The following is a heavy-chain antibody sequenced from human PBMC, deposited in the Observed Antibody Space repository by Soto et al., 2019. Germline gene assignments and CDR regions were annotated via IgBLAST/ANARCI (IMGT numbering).Heavy chain of an antibody. CDR3: AKALTVNLRDYTNLVPQGY. CDR2: ISGSGGST. Sequence: GGSLRLSCAASGFTFSSYAMSWVRQAPGKGLEWVSAISGSGGSTYYADSVKGRFTISRDNSKNTLYLQMNSLRAEDTAVYYCAKALTVNLRDYTNLVPQGYWGQGTLVTVSS. CDR1: GFTFSSYA. J-gene: IGHJ4*02. V-gene: IGHV3-23*01. D-gene: IGHD4-17*01.